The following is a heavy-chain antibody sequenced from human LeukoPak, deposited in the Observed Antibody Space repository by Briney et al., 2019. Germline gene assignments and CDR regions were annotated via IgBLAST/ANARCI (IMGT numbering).Heavy chain of an antibody. CDR1: GFTFSTYW. V-gene: IGHV3-74*01. CDR2: INSDGSIT. D-gene: IGHD6-13*01. CDR3: AGGISATGGG. J-gene: IGHJ3*01. Sequence: GGSLRLSCAASGFTFSTYWMHWVRQVPGKGLVWVSRINSDGSITTYADSVKGRFTISRDNAKSTLYLQMNSLRVEDTAVYYCAGGISATGGGWGQGTMVTVSS.